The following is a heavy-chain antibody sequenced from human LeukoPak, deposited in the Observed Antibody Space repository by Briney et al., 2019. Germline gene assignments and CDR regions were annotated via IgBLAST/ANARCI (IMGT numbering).Heavy chain of an antibody. D-gene: IGHD2-15*01. J-gene: IGHJ4*02. CDR2: IKSNPDGGTT. CDR1: GLTYRNGW. V-gene: IGHV3-15*05. Sequence: GGSLRLSCVASGLTYRNGWMTWVRQAPGKGLEWVGRIKSNPDGGTTDFAASVKGRFFISRDDSKSTLSLQMNSLKIEDTAVYYCTTGGPHISGHPLDYWGQGIPVTVSS. CDR3: TTGGPHISGHPLDY.